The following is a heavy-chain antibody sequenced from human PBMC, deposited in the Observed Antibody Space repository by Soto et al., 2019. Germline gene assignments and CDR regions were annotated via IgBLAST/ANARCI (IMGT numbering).Heavy chain of an antibody. CDR1: GYTFRNFG. Sequence: QIQLLQSGAEVKKPGASVKVTCKASGYTFRNFGISWVRQAPGQGLEWMGWISAYNANANSSQQFQGRLTITADTSTSKAYMELRSLRSDDTAVYYCARENSYFDYWGQGTLVTVSS. CDR3: ARENSYFDY. V-gene: IGHV1-18*01. CDR2: ISAYNANA. J-gene: IGHJ4*02.